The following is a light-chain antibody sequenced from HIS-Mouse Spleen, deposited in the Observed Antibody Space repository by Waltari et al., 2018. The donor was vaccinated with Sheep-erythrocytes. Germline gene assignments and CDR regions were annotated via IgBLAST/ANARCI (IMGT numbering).Light chain of an antibody. J-gene: IGLJ3*02. V-gene: IGLV3-1*01. CDR2: QDT. CDR3: CSYAGSYTFWV. CDR1: KLGDKY. Sequence: SSELTQPPSVSVSPGQTASITCSGDKLGDKYACWYQQKPGQSPVLVIYQDTKRPSGIPKRFSGSNSGNTATLTISGTQAMDEADYYCCSYAGSYTFWVFGGGTRLTVL.